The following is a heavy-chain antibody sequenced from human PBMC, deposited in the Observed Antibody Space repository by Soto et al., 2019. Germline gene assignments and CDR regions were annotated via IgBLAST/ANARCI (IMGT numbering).Heavy chain of an antibody. CDR2: ISSSGSTI. D-gene: IGHD2-15*01. CDR3: ARSLIVVVVAATPDDY. Sequence: GGSLRLSCAASGFTFSSYEMNWVRQAPGKGLEWVSYISSSGSTIYYADSVKGRFTIPRDSAKNSLYLQMNSLRAEDTAVYYCARSLIVVVVAATPDDYWGQGTLVTVSS. V-gene: IGHV3-48*03. J-gene: IGHJ4*02. CDR1: GFTFSSYE.